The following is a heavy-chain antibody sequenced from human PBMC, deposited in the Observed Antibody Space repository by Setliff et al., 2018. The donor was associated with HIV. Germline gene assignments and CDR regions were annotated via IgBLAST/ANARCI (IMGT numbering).Heavy chain of an antibody. D-gene: IGHD1-26*01. Sequence: PGGSLRLSCAGSDSGDSGFIFSDYFMTWVRQAPGKGLEWLCYISSSGTTTYYGDSVKGRFTISRDNAKNSVHLQMNSLRVEDTAVYFCVRDGVGTTPFDYWGQGSLVTVSS. CDR3: VRDGVGTTPFDY. CDR2: ISSSGTTT. V-gene: IGHV3-11*04. CDR1: GFIFSDYF. J-gene: IGHJ4*02.